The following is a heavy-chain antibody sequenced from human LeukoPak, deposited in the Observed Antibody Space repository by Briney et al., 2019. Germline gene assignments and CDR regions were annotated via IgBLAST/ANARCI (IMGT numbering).Heavy chain of an antibody. CDR1: GFTFSDHY. Sequence: GGSLRLSCAASGFTFSDHYMDWVRQAPGKGLEWVGRSRNKGNSYTTQYAASVKGRFTISRDDSKNSLYLEMNSLKTEDTAVYYCATVVIVGATLGLFDYWGQGTLVTVSS. D-gene: IGHD1-26*01. CDR3: ATVVIVGATLGLFDY. V-gene: IGHV3-72*01. CDR2: SRNKGNSYTT. J-gene: IGHJ4*02.